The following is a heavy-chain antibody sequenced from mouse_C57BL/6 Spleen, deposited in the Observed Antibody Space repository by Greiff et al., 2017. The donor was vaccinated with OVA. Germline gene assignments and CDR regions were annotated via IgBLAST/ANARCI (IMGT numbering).Heavy chain of an antibody. J-gene: IGHJ4*01. CDR3: ARDAGGSSQYYYAMDY. D-gene: IGHD1-1*01. V-gene: IGHV7-1*01. CDR2: SRNKANDYTT. CDR1: GFTFSDFY. Sequence: EVKLVESGGGLVQSGRSLRLSCATSGFTFSDFYMEWVRQAPGKGLEWIAASRNKANDYTTEYSASVKGRFIVSRDTSQSILYPQMNALRAEDTAIYYCARDAGGSSQYYYAMDYWGQGTSVTVSS.